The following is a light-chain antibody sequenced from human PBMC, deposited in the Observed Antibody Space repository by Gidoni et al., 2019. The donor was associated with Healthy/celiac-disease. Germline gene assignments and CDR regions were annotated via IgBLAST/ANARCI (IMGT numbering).Light chain of an antibody. CDR3: QQSYSTPRT. Sequence: DIQMTQSPSSLSASVGDRVTSTCRASQSISSYLNWYQQKPGKAPKLLIYAASSLQSGVPSRLSGSGSGKDFTLTISSLQPEDFATYYCQQSYSTPRTFGQGTKLEIK. J-gene: IGKJ2*01. CDR2: AAS. V-gene: IGKV1-39*01. CDR1: QSISSY.